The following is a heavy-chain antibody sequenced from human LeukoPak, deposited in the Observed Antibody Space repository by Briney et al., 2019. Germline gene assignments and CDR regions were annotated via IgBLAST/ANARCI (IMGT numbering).Heavy chain of an antibody. CDR2: IYYSGST. D-gene: IGHD6-19*01. V-gene: IGHV4-39*07. CDR3: ARVAEAGAFDI. J-gene: IGHJ3*02. Sequence: SETLSLTCTVSGGSISSSSYYWGWIRQPPGKGLEWIGSIYYSGSTYYNPPLKSRVTISVDTSKNQFSLKLSSVTAADTAVYYCARVAEAGAFDIWGQGTMVTVSS. CDR1: GGSISSSSYY.